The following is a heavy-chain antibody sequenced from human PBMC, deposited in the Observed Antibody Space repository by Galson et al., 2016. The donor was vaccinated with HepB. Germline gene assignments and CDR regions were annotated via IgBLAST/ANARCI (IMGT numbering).Heavy chain of an antibody. CDR1: GYGFSGYY. J-gene: IGHJ4*02. CDR2: IFPRSGAT. D-gene: IGHD4-23*01. V-gene: IGHV1-2*02. CDR3: AGDGATVGTSPDH. Sequence: SVKVSCKASGYGFSGYYMNWVRQAPGQGLEWMGCIFPRSGATNYAQKFQGRVTMTADTSVSTVYMELSSLRSDDTAVYYCAGDGATVGTSPDHWGQGTLVTVSS.